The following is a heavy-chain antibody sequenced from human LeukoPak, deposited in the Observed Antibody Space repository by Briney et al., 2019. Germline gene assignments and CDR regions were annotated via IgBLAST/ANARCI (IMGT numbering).Heavy chain of an antibody. V-gene: IGHV1-8*02. J-gene: IGHJ4*02. CDR1: GYSFILYG. D-gene: IGHD3-9*01. Sequence: GASVKVSCKTSGYSFILYGISWVRQATGQGLEWMGWMNPNSGNTGYAQKFQGRVTMTRNTSISTAYMELSSLRSEDTAVYYCARGRIRYFDWLLYGQYGFDYWGQGTLVTVSS. CDR3: ARGRIRYFDWLLYGQYGFDY. CDR2: MNPNSGNT.